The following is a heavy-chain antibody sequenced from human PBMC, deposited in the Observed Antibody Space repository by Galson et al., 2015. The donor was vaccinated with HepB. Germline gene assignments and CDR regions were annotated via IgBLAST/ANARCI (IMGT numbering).Heavy chain of an antibody. D-gene: IGHD3-16*01. J-gene: IGHJ6*02. CDR3: AKSRGSYYYGLDV. Sequence: SLRLSCAASGFTFDGFAMHWVRQAPGKGLQWVSGITWNSGTIDYADSVKGRFTISRDNAKNSVYLQMNSLRDEDTALYYCAKSRGSYYYGLDVWGQGTRVTVSS. CDR2: ITWNSGTI. V-gene: IGHV3-9*01. CDR1: GFTFDGFA.